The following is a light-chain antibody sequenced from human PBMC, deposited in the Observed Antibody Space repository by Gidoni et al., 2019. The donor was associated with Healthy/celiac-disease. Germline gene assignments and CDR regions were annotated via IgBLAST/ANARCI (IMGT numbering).Light chain of an antibody. CDR3: QQYYSTPFT. Sequence: DIVLTQSPDPLPLSLGERATINCKSSQSVLYSSNNKNYLAWYQQKPGQPPKLLIYWASTRECGVPDRFSGSGSGTDFTLTISSLQAEDVAVYYCQQYYSTPFTFGPGTKVDIK. CDR1: QSVLYSSNNKNY. V-gene: IGKV4-1*01. CDR2: WAS. J-gene: IGKJ3*01.